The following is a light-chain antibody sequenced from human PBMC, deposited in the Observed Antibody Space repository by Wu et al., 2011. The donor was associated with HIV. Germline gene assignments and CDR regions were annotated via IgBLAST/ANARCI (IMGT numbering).Light chain of an antibody. V-gene: IGKV3-20*01. Sequence: EIVLTQSPATLSLSPGERATLSCRASQSVSNYLAWYQQKPGQAPRLLIYDASRRATGIPARFTGSGSGTDFTLTISRLEPEDFAVYYCQQYGSSPFAFGGGTKVEIK. J-gene: IGKJ4*01. CDR2: DAS. CDR3: QQYGSSPFA. CDR1: QSVSNY.